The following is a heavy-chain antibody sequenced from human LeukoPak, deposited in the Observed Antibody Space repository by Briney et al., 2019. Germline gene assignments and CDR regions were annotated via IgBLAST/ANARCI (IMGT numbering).Heavy chain of an antibody. Sequence: GGSLRLSCAASGFTFSNYVMNWVRQAPGKGLEWVSSISSSSSYIYYADSVKGRFTISRDNAKNSLYLQMNSLRAEDMALYYCAKGSSAWNEVFHFDYWGQGTLVTVSS. CDR1: GFTFSNYV. V-gene: IGHV3-21*04. CDR3: AKGSSAWNEVFHFDY. CDR2: ISSSSSYI. J-gene: IGHJ4*02. D-gene: IGHD6-19*01.